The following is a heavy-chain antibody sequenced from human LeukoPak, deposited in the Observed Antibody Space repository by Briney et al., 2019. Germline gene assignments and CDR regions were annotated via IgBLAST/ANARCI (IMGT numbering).Heavy chain of an antibody. CDR2: ISSSGSTI. D-gene: IGHD2-15*01. CDR3: ARVPLYCSGGSCYYYYGMDV. V-gene: IGHV3-11*01. CDR1: GITVSNYG. Sequence: GGSLRLSCAVSGITVSNYGMSWVRQAPGKGPEWVSYISSSGSTIYYADSVKGRFTISRDNAKNSLYLQMNSLRAEDTAVYYCARVPLYCSGGSCYYYYGMDVWGQGTTVTVSS. J-gene: IGHJ6*02.